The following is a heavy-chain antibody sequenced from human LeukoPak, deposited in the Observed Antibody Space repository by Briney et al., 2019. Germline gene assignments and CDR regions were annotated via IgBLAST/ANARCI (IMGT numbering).Heavy chain of an antibody. J-gene: IGHJ4*02. V-gene: IGHV4-61*02. CDR3: ARESAYDFWSGYYPDY. Sequence: PSETLSLTCTVSGGSISSGSYYWSWIRQPAGKGLEWIGRIYSSGSINYNPSLKSRVTISVDTSKNQFSLKLSSVTAADTAVYYCARESAYDFWSGYYPDYWGQGTLVTVSS. CDR1: GGSISSGSYY. D-gene: IGHD3-3*01. CDR2: IYSSGSI.